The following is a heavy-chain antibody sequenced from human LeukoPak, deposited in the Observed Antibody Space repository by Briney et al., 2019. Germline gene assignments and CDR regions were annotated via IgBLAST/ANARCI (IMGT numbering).Heavy chain of an antibody. D-gene: IGHD1-26*01. Sequence: PGGSLRLSCAASGFTFSSYWMSWVRRAPGKGLEWVANIKQDGSEKYYVDSVKGRFTISRDNAKNSLYLQMNSLRAEDTAVYYCARENSGPYFDYWGQGTLVTVSS. CDR1: GFTFSSYW. V-gene: IGHV3-7*01. J-gene: IGHJ4*02. CDR2: IKQDGSEK. CDR3: ARENSGPYFDY.